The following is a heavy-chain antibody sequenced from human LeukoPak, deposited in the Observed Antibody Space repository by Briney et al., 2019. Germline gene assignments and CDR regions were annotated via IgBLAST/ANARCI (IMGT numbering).Heavy chain of an antibody. J-gene: IGHJ4*02. CDR1: GFTFDDYA. V-gene: IGHV3-21*01. D-gene: IGHD2-2*01. CDR2: ISSSSSYI. CDR3: ARDPYCSSTSCYDIFDY. Sequence: GGSLRLSCAASGFTFDDYAMHWVRQAPGKGLEWVSSISSSSSYIYYADSVKGRFTISRDNAKNSLYLQMNSLRAEDTAVYYCARDPYCSSTSCYDIFDYWGQGTLATVSS.